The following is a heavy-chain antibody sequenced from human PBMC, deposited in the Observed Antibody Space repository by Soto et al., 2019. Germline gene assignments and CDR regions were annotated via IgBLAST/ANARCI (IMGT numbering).Heavy chain of an antibody. J-gene: IGHJ5*02. D-gene: IGHD5-12*01. CDR2: ISAYNGNT. V-gene: IGHV1-18*01. Sequence: GASLKVSCKASGYTFTSYGISWVRQAPGQGLEWMGWISAYNGNTNYAQKLQGRVTMTTDTSTSTAYMELRSLRSDDTAVYYCARGVIVATMRGVRCFEPWGQGTLVTVSS. CDR1: GYTFTSYG. CDR3: ARGVIVATMRGVRCFEP.